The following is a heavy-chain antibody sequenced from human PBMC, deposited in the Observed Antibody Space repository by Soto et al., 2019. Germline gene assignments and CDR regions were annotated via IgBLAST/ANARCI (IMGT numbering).Heavy chain of an antibody. CDR3: ARVPRNWFDP. V-gene: IGHV4-31*03. Sequence: SETLSLTCTVSGGSISSGGYYWSWIRQHPGKGLEWIGYIYYGGSTYYNPSLKSRVTISVDTSKNQFSLKLSSVTAADTAVYYCARVPRNWFDPWGQGTLVTVSS. J-gene: IGHJ5*02. CDR1: GGSISSGGYY. CDR2: IYYGGST.